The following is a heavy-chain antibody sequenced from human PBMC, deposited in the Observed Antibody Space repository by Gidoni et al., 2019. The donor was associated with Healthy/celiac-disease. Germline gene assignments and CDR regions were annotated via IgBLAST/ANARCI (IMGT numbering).Heavy chain of an antibody. Sequence: QLQLQESGPGLVKPSETLSLTCTVSGGSISSSSYYWGWIRQPPGKGLEWIGSIYYSGSTYYNPSLKSRVTISVDTSKNQFSLKLSSVTAADTAVYYCARMLVVPALCWFDPWGQGTLVTVSS. CDR1: GGSISSSSYY. CDR2: IYYSGST. J-gene: IGHJ5*02. V-gene: IGHV4-39*01. D-gene: IGHD2-2*01. CDR3: ARMLVVPALCWFDP.